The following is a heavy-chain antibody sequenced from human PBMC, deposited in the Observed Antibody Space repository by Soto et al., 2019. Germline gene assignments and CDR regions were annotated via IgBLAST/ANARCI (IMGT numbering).Heavy chain of an antibody. V-gene: IGHV3-21*06. D-gene: IGHD5-18*01. J-gene: IGHJ2*01. CDR3: ARDLGGYSSRFDL. Sequence: EVQLVESGGGLVKPGESLRLSCAASGFSFSTSGMNWVRQAPGKGLEWVSAISSSSTYTYYAESLKGRFTISRDNAKDSLFLQMNSLRTEDTAVYYCARDLGGYSSRFDLWGRGTPVTVSS. CDR1: GFSFSTSG. CDR2: ISSSSTYT.